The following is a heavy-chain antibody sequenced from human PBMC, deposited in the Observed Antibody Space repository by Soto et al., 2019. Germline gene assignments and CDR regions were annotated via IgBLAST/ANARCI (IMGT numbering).Heavy chain of an antibody. CDR2: IYYSGST. CDR1: GGSISSYY. CDR3: ARDIVVVPAAMFAFDI. D-gene: IGHD2-2*01. Sequence: PSETLSLTCTVSGGSISSYYWGWIRQPPGKGLEWIGYIYYSGSTNYNPSLKSRVTISVDTSKNQFSLKLSSVTAADTAVYYCARDIVVVPAAMFAFDIWGQGTMVTVSS. V-gene: IGHV4-59*01. J-gene: IGHJ3*02.